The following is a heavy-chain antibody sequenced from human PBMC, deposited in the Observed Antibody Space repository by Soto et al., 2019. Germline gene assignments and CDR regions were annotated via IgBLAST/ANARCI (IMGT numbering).Heavy chain of an antibody. D-gene: IGHD3-10*01. CDR1: GYSFTSYW. J-gene: IGHJ3*02. Sequence: GESLKISCNGSGYSFTSYWIGWVRQMPGKGLEWMGIIYPGDSDTRYSPSFQGQVTISADKSISTAYLQWSSLKASDTAMYYCARRVTMVRGVIIRNRDDAFDIWGQGTMVTVSS. V-gene: IGHV5-51*01. CDR3: ARRVTMVRGVIIRNRDDAFDI. CDR2: IYPGDSDT.